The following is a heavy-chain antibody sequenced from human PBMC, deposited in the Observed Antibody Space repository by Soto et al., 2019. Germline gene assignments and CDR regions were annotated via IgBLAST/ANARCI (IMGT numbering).Heavy chain of an antibody. J-gene: IGHJ3*02. V-gene: IGHV1-18*01. Sequence: QGRLLQSGDEVKKPGASVRVSCRASGYDFTSYGISWVGQAPGQGLEWVSGISAYNGKRDTAQKFQGRVTMTLDTSTDTAHMELRELTSADKAVYYCARGSIVASIHDAFEIWGQGTMVAVSS. CDR3: ARGSIVASIHDAFEI. D-gene: IGHD2-21*01. CDR2: ISAYNGKR. CDR1: GYDFTSYG.